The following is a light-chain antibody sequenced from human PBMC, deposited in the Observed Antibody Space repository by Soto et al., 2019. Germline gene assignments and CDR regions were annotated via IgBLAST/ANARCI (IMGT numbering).Light chain of an antibody. Sequence: DIQMTQSPSTLSASVGDRVTITCRASQNINKWLAWYQQKPGRAPKLLIYKASTLETGVPSRLSGSGYGTEFTLTISGLHPDHFGTYFCHQYNTYSAFGQGTKGDIK. V-gene: IGKV1-5*03. CDR1: QNINKW. CDR3: HQYNTYSA. CDR2: KAS. J-gene: IGKJ1*01.